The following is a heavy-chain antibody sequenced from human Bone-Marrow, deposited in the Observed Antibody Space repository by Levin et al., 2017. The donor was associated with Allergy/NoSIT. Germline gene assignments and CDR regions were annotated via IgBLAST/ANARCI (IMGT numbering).Heavy chain of an antibody. J-gene: IGHJ5*02. V-gene: IGHV4-59*01. Sequence: SQTLSLTCSVSGGSITNSYWHWIRQTPGKGLEWIGYIFHSGSTSYNPSLKSRVTISLGTSKKQFSLRLTSVTAADTAVYFCARTSPDYYYDSSGSLISWFDPWGQGTVVTVSS. CDR3: ARTSPDYYYDSSGSLISWFDP. D-gene: IGHD3-22*01. CDR2: IFHSGST. CDR1: GGSITNSY.